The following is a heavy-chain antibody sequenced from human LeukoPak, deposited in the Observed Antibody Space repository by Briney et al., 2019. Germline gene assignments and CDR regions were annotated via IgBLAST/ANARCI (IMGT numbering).Heavy chain of an antibody. CDR1: GDSMTLYY. CDR2: TYYSGSP. CDR3: ARWRPYFYDSSGYVDY. J-gene: IGHJ4*02. D-gene: IGHD3-22*01. Sequence: KTSETLSLTCTVSGDSMTLYYWSWIRQSPGKGLEWVGNTYYSGSPDYNPSLKSRVTISIDTSKNQFSLRLTSVTAADTAVYYCARWRPYFYDSSGYVDYWGQGTLVTVSS. V-gene: IGHV4-59*01.